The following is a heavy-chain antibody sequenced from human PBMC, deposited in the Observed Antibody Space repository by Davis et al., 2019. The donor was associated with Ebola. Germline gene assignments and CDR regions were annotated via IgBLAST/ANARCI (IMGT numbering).Heavy chain of an antibody. CDR3: AKNPLIVVVTYFDY. J-gene: IGHJ4*02. CDR2: ISGSGGST. CDR1: GFTFSSYA. V-gene: IGHV3-23*01. D-gene: IGHD3-22*01. Sequence: PGGSLRLSCPTSGFTFSSYAMSWVRQAPGKGLEWVSVISGSGGSTYYADSVKGRFTISRDNSKNTLYLQMNSLRAEDTAVYYCAKNPLIVVVTYFDYWGQGTLVTVSS.